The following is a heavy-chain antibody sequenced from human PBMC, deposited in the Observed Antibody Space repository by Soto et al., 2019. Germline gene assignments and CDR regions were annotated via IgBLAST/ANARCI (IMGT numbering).Heavy chain of an antibody. J-gene: IGHJ4*02. CDR1: GFSLSTSGVX. D-gene: IGHD3-10*01. CDR3: AHTIYDSTYYFDY. V-gene: IGHV2-5*02. Sequence: QITLRESGPTLVKPTQTLTLTCTFSGFSLSTSGVXXXXXXXXXXXXLEWLALIFWDDDKRYSPSXKSRLTITKDTSKNQVVLTMTXXXXXXXXTXYCAHTIYDSTYYFDYWGQGTLVTVSS. CDR2: IFWDDDK.